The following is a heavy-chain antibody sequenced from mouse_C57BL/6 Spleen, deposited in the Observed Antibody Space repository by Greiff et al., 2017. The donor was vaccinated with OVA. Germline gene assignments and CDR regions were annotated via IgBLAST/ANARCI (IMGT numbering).Heavy chain of an antibody. Sequence: EVHLVESGGGLVKPGGSLKLSCAASGFTFSDYGMHWVRQAPEKGLEWVAYISSCSSTIYYADTVKGRFTISRDNAKNTLFLQMTSLRSEDTAMYYCAKGFIMDYWGQGTTLTVSS. CDR2: ISSCSSTI. CDR1: GFTFSDYG. D-gene: IGHD1-1*01. CDR3: AKGFIMDY. J-gene: IGHJ2*01. V-gene: IGHV5-17*01.